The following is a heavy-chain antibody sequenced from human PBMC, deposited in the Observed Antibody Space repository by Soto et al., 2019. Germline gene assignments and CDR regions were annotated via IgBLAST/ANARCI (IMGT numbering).Heavy chain of an antibody. CDR2: ISSNGGST. CDR1: GFTFSSYA. Sequence: EVQLVESGGGLVQPGGSLRLSCAASGFTFSSYAMYWVRQAPGKGLEYVSAISSNGGSTSYANSVKGRFTISRDNSKNTLYLQMGSLRAEDMAVYYYARGGRGAVAGTYSFDYWGQGTLVTVSS. D-gene: IGHD6-19*01. CDR3: ARGGRGAVAGTYSFDY. V-gene: IGHV3-64*01. J-gene: IGHJ4*02.